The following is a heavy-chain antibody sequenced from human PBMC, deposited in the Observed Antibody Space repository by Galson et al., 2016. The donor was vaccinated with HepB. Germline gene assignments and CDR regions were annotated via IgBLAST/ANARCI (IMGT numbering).Heavy chain of an antibody. CDR1: NYSFTSHG. CDR3: ARQLRRGSGDYGMDV. Sequence: SVKVSCKASNYSFTSHGISWVRQAPGQGLEWLGWISPYNGITNYEQKFQDRVTMTTDTATSTAYMQLRSLRSDDTAVYFCARQLRRGSGDYGMDVWGQGTTVTVS. D-gene: IGHD3-10*01. J-gene: IGHJ6*02. V-gene: IGHV1-18*01. CDR2: ISPYNGIT.